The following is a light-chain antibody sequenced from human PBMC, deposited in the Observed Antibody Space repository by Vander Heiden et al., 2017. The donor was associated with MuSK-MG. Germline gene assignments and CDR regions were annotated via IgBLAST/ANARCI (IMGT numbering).Light chain of an antibody. Sequence: QSVLTQPPSASGTPGQRVTISCSGSSSNIGSNPVNWYQQLPGTAPKLLLYSNNQRPSGVPDRFSGSKSGTSASLAISGLQSEDEADYYCAAWDDSLNGPVFGGGTKLTVL. V-gene: IGLV1-44*01. CDR1: SSNIGSNP. CDR3: AAWDDSLNGPV. J-gene: IGLJ3*02. CDR2: SNN.